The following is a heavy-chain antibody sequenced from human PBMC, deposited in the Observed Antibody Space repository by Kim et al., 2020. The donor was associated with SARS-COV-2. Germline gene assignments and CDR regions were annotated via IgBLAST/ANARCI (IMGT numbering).Heavy chain of an antibody. CDR3: AKDMRGYDWDGFDY. V-gene: IGHV3-30*02. Sequence: YAASVKGRFTISRDNSKNTLFLQMNSLRPEDTAVYYCAKDMRGYDWDGFDYWGQGTLVTVSS. J-gene: IGHJ4*02. D-gene: IGHD5-12*01.